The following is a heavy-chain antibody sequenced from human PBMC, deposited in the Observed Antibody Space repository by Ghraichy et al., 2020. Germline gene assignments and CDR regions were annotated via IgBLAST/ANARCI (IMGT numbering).Heavy chain of an antibody. CDR3: ARVGYCSGGSCYPYNWFDP. CDR2: ISAYNGNT. CDR1: GYTFTSYG. V-gene: IGHV1-18*04. Sequence: ASVKVSCKASGYTFTSYGISWVRQAPGQGLEWMGWISAYNGNTNYAQKLQGRVTMTTDTSTSTAYMELRSLRSDDTAVYYCARVGYCSGGSCYPYNWFDPGGQGTLVTVSS. J-gene: IGHJ5*02. D-gene: IGHD2-15*01.